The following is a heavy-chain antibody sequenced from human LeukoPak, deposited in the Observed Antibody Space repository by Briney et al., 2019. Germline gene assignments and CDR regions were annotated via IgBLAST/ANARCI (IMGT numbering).Heavy chain of an antibody. V-gene: IGHV1-18*01. J-gene: IGHJ4*02. CDR3: SRDSSSWSDY. CDR1: GYTFTSYG. D-gene: IGHD6-13*01. Sequence: ASVNVSCKASGYTFTSYGISWVRQAPGQGLEWMGWISAYNGNTNYAQKLQGRVTITTDTSTSTAYMELRSLRSDDTAVYYCSRDSSSWSDYWGQGTLVTVSS. CDR2: ISAYNGNT.